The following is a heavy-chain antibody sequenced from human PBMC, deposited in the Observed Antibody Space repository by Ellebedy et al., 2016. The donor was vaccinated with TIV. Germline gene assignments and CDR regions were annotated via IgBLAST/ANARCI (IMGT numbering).Heavy chain of an antibody. CDR2: ISWNSGSI. Sequence: GGSLRLXXAASGFTFADYAMPWVRQAPGKGLEWVSGISWNSGSIGYADSVKGRFTISRDNAKNSLYLQMNSLRAEDTALYYCAKERSRHPLYYYYYGMDVWGQGTTVTVSS. CDR3: AKERSRHPLYYYYYGMDV. V-gene: IGHV3-9*01. CDR1: GFTFADYA. J-gene: IGHJ6*02.